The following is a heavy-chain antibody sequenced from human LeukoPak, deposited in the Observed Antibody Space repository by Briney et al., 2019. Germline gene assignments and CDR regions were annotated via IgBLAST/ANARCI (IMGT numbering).Heavy chain of an antibody. CDR3: ARERRGPYGMDV. J-gene: IGHJ6*02. Sequence: GGSLRLSCAASGFTFSNAWMSWVRQAPGKGLEWVGRIKSKTDGGTTDYAAPVKGRFTISRDDSKNTLYLQMNSLRAEDTAVYYCARERRGPYGMDVWGQGTTVTVSS. V-gene: IGHV3-15*01. CDR2: IKSKTDGGTT. D-gene: IGHD3-10*01. CDR1: GFTFSNAW.